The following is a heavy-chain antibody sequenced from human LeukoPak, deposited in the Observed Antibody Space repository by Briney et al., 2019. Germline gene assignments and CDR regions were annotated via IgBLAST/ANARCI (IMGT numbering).Heavy chain of an antibody. V-gene: IGHV3-48*03. CDR2: ISSSGTTI. Sequence: GGSLRLSCAASGFTFSSYEMNWVRQAPGKGLEWVSYISSSGTTIYYADSVKGRFTISRGNAKNSLYLQMSSLRAEDTAVYYCAREVGYGMDVWGQGTTVTVSS. CDR3: AREVGYGMDV. J-gene: IGHJ6*02. D-gene: IGHD2-15*01. CDR1: GFTFSSYE.